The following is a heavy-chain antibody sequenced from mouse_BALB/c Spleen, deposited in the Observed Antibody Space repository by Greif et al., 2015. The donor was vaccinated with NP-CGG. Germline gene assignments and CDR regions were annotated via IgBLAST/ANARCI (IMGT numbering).Heavy chain of an antibody. Sequence: EVQLVESGAELVRPGALVKLSCKASGFNIKDYYMHWVKQRPEQGLEWIGWIDPENGNTIYDPKFQGKASITADTSSNTAYLRLSSLTSEDTAVYYCARASQDDGNYAMDYWGQGTSVTISS. CDR3: ARASQDDGNYAMDY. CDR1: GFNIKDYY. CDR2: IDPENGNT. V-gene: IGHV14-1*02. D-gene: IGHD2-3*01. J-gene: IGHJ4*01.